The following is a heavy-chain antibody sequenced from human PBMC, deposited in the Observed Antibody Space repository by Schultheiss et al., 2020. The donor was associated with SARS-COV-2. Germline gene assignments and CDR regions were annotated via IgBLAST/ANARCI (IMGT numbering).Heavy chain of an antibody. CDR3: ARPSYYYGSGSYGGGPSYGMDV. CDR2: IYHSGST. D-gene: IGHD3-10*01. V-gene: IGHV4-30-2*01. CDR1: GGSISRDDLS. J-gene: IGHJ6*04. Sequence: SQTLSLTCAVSGGSISRDDLSWSWIRQPPGKGLEWIGYIYHSGSTYYNPSLKSRVTISVDTSKNQFSLKLSSVTAADTAVYYCARPSYYYGSGSYGGGPSYGMDVWGKGTTVTVSS.